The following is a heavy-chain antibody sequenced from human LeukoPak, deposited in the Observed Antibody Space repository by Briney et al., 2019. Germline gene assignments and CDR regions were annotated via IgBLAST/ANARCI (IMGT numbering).Heavy chain of an antibody. D-gene: IGHD3-22*01. CDR1: GYTFTGYY. V-gene: IGHV1-2*02. CDR3: AREGHDSSGHQGNYYYYYMDV. Sequence: ASVKVSCKASGYTFTGYYMHWVRQAPGQGLEWMGWINPNSGGTNYAQKFQGRVTMTRDTSISTAYMELRRLRSDDTAVYYCAREGHDSSGHQGNYYYYYMDVWGKGTTVTVSS. CDR2: INPNSGGT. J-gene: IGHJ6*03.